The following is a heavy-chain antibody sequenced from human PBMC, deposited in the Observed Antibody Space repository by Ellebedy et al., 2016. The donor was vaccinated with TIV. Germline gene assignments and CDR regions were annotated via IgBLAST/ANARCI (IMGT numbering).Heavy chain of an antibody. Sequence: MPSETLSLTCAVSGGSISNYNWNWIRQPPGKGLEWIGHIYYSGNTNYNPSLNSRVTISVDTSKNQFSLKLSSVTAADTAVYYCARLSPGDVLWFGEPGRPFDYWGQGTLVTVSS. CDR3: ARLSPGDVLWFGEPGRPFDY. CDR2: IYYSGNT. CDR1: GGSISNYN. J-gene: IGHJ4*02. V-gene: IGHV4-59*01. D-gene: IGHD3-10*01.